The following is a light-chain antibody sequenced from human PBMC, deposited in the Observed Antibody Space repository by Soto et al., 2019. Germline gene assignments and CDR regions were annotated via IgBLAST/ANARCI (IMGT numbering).Light chain of an antibody. CDR1: QDISRL. J-gene: IGKJ2*01. V-gene: IGKV1-17*03. CDR2: DTS. Sequence: DVQMTQSPSAMSASVGDRVTITCRASQDISRLVAWFQQKPGKAPERLIYDTSTLHVGVPSRFSGGGCGTEFTLALSGLQPEDFATDYCLRPNSYTYTFGQVTKLEIK. CDR3: LRPNSYTYT.